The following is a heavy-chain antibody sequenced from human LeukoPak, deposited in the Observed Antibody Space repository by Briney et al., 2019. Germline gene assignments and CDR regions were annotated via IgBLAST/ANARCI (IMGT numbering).Heavy chain of an antibody. CDR1: GGSFSGYY. CDR2: INHSGST. D-gene: IGHD5-18*01. CDR3: ARGSIYSYGHPFDY. J-gene: IGHJ4*02. Sequence: SETLSLTCAVYGGSFSGYYWSWIRQPPGKGLEWIGEINHSGSTNYNPSLKSRVTISVDTSKNQFSLKLSSVTAADTAVYYCARGSIYSYGHPFDYWGQGTLVTVSS. V-gene: IGHV4-34*01.